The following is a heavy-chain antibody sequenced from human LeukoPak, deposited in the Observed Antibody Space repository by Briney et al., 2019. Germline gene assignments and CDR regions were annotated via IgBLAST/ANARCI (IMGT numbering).Heavy chain of an antibody. D-gene: IGHD3-22*01. V-gene: IGHV4-59*01. J-gene: IGHJ4*02. CDR2: IYYSGST. CDR1: GGSISSYY. Sequence: SETLSLTCTVSGGSISSYYWSWIRQPPGKGLEWIGYIYYSGSTNYNPSLKSRVTISVDTSKNQFSLKLSSVTAADTAVYYCARSPVTYYYDSSGYYALDYWGQGTLVTVSS. CDR3: ARSPVTYYYDSSGYYALDY.